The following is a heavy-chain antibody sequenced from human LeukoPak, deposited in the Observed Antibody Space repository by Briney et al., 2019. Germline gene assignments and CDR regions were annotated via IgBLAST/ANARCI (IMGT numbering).Heavy chain of an antibody. CDR3: ARGNHSSSPIPLDY. J-gene: IGHJ4*02. Sequence: WRSLGHTPGKGLEWIGYIHYSGSTNYNPSLNSRVTISVDTSKNQFSLKVNSVTAADTAVYYCARGNHSSSPIPLDYWGQGTLVTVSS. CDR2: IHYSGST. V-gene: IGHV4-59*01. D-gene: IGHD6-6*01.